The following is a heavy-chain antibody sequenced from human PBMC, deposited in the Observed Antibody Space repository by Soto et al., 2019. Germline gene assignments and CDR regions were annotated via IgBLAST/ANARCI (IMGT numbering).Heavy chain of an antibody. CDR2: IYYSGST. CDR3: ARELRRGPHSYGHYYYYGMDV. Sequence: SETLSLTCTVSGGSISSGDYYWSWIRQPPGKGLEWIGYIYYSGSTYYNPSLKSRVTISVDTSKNQFSLKLSSVTAADTAVYYCARELRRGPHSYGHYYYYGMDVWGQGTTVTVSS. J-gene: IGHJ6*02. CDR1: GGSISSGDYY. D-gene: IGHD5-18*01. V-gene: IGHV4-30-4*01.